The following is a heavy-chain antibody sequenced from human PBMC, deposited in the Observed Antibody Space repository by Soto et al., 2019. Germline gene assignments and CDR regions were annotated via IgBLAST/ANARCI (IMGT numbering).Heavy chain of an antibody. CDR3: ARANCSGGSCYYYYYGMDV. CDR1: GGSISSYY. Sequence: TSETLSLTCTVSGGSISSYYWSWIRQPPGKGVEWIGYIYYSGSTNYNPSLKSRVTISVDTSKNQFSLKLSSVTAADTAVYYCARANCSGGSCYYYYYGMDVWGQGTTVTVSS. CDR2: IYYSGST. V-gene: IGHV4-59*01. D-gene: IGHD2-15*01. J-gene: IGHJ6*02.